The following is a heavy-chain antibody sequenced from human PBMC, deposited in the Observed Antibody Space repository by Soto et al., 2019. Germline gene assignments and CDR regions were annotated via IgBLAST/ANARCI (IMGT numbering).Heavy chain of an antibody. Sequence: QVHLVQSGAEVKKTGASVKVSCKTSGYTFINYGISWVRQAPGQGLEWMGWINGYNGNTNYARKFQGKFTMTTDTATNAAFMELTSLRSDDTAVYYCARWDSPVHFDYWGQGTLFTVSS. J-gene: IGHJ4*02. CDR2: INGYNGNT. V-gene: IGHV1-18*01. CDR3: ARWDSPVHFDY. CDR1: GYTFINYG. D-gene: IGHD1-26*01.